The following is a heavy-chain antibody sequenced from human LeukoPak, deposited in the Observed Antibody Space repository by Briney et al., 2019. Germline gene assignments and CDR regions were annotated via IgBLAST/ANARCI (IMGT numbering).Heavy chain of an antibody. D-gene: IGHD3-22*01. CDR3: AISYDSSGYYYVSDY. V-gene: IGHV1-69*01. CDR1: GGTFSSYA. Sequence: GSSVKVSCKASGGTFSSYAISWVRQAPGQGLEWMGGIIPIFGTANYAQKFQGRVTITADESTSTAYMELSSLRSEDTAVYYCAISYDSSGYYYVSDYWGQGTLVTVSS. J-gene: IGHJ4*02. CDR2: IIPIFGTA.